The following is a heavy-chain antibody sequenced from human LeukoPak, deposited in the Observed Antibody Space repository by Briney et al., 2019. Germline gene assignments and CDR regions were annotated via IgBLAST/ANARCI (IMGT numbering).Heavy chain of an antibody. CDR3: ARVGTYGSGSYLSWLDY. J-gene: IGHJ4*02. CDR2: IYYSGST. Sequence: PSETLSLTCTVSGGSISSYYWSWIRQPPGKGLEWIGYIYYSGSTNYNPSLKGRVTISVDTSKNQFSLKLSSVTAADTAVYYCARVGTYGSGSYLSWLDYWGQGTLSPSPQ. CDR1: GGSISSYY. V-gene: IGHV4-59*01. D-gene: IGHD3-10*01.